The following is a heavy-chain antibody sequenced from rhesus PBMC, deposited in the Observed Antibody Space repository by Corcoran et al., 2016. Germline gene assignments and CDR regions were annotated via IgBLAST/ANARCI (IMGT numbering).Heavy chain of an antibody. CDR1: GASISSGSD. Sequence: QVQLQESGPGVVKPSETLSLTCAVSGASISSGSDWSWIRPPPGKGLEWLGYIYGSSGSTNYNPCSKSRVTISKDASKNQFSLKLSSVTAADTALYYCARLEYGSWSGGYYFDYWGQGVLVTVSS. J-gene: IGHJ4*01. D-gene: IGHD6-13*01. CDR2: IYGSSGST. CDR3: ARLEYGSWSGGYYFDY. V-gene: IGHV4-76*01.